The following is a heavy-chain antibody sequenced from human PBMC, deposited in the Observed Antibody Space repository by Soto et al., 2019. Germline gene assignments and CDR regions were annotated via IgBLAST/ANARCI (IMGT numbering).Heavy chain of an antibody. V-gene: IGHV4-31*02. Sequence: QVQLQESSPRLVRPSQTLSLTCSVSGGPIRRRGYYWSWVRQKPGEGLEWIGFVYYSGITDYNPSLKSRLMISADTSKNQFFLNLYSVTAADTAVYYCASSGGPEGDWFDPWGQGISVTVSS. D-gene: IGHD3-16*01. CDR1: GGPIRRRGYY. CDR3: ASSGGPEGDWFDP. CDR2: VYYSGIT. J-gene: IGHJ5*02.